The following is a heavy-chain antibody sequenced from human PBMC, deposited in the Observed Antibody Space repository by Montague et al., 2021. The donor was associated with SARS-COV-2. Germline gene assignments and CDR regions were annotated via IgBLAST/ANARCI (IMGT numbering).Heavy chain of an antibody. CDR2: IHSAGRGT. V-gene: IGHV3-23*03. D-gene: IGHD3-9*01. CDR1: GFTFSDSP. Sequence: SLRLSCAASGFTFSDSPMSWVRQAPGTGLDWVSVIHSAGRGTYYADSVQGRFTISRDNLKNTVYLQMNSLRDVDTAVYYCAKVGDILAGYSLINLDAWGQGTLVVVSS. J-gene: IGHJ5*02. CDR3: AKVGDILAGYSLINLDA.